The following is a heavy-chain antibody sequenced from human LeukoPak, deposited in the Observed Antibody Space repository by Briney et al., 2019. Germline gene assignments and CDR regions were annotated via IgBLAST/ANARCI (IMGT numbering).Heavy chain of an antibody. V-gene: IGHV3-23*01. CDR1: GFTFSSYE. CDR3: AKDQYGEAFDI. CDR2: ISDSGSAT. J-gene: IGHJ3*02. Sequence: GGSLRLSCAASGFTFSSYEMNWVRQAPGKGLEWVSAISDSGSATYYADSVKGRFTISRDNSKNTLYLQMNSLRAEDTAVYYCAKDQYGEAFDIWGPGTMVTVSS. D-gene: IGHD4-17*01.